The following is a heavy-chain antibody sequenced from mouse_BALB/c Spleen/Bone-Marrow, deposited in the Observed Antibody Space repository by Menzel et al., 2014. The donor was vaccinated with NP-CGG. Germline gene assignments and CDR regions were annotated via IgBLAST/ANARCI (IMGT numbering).Heavy chain of an antibody. CDR2: INHSNGYT. V-gene: IGHV1S81*02. CDR1: GYTFTSDY. J-gene: IGHJ3*01. Sequence: LQESGAELVKPGASVKLSCKASGYTFTSDYMYWVKQRPGQGLEWIGEINHSNGYTNFNEKFKSKATLTVDKSSSTAYMQLSSLTSEDSAVYYCTREGAYWGQGTLVTVSA. CDR3: TREGAY.